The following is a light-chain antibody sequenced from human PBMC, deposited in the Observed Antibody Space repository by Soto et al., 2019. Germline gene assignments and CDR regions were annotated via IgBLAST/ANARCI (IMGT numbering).Light chain of an antibody. CDR2: KDS. CDR1: VLAKKY. Sequence: DLTQPSSVSVSPGQTARITCSGDVLAKKYARWFQQKPGQAPVLVIYKDSERPSGIPERFSGSSSGTTVTLTISGAQVEDEADYYCYSAADNTLVFGGGTKLTVL. V-gene: IGLV3-27*01. CDR3: YSAADNTLV. J-gene: IGLJ2*01.